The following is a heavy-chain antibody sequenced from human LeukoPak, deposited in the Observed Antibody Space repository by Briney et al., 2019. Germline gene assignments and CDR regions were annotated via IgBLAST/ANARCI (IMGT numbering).Heavy chain of an antibody. CDR1: GYSISSGFY. CDR3: ARDSQLGSPQDY. D-gene: IGHD3-10*01. V-gene: IGHV4-38-2*02. Sequence: SETLSLTCTVSGYSISSGFYWGCIRQPPGKGLEWIGSLYHSGSTYYSPSLKSRITISLDTSKNQFSLKLSSVTAADTAVYYCARDSQLGSPQDYWGQGTLVTVSS. CDR2: LYHSGST. J-gene: IGHJ4*02.